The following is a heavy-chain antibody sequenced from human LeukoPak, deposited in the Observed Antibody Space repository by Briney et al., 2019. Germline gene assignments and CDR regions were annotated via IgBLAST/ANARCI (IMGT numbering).Heavy chain of an antibody. CDR3: ARGAPGGYYYDSSGYYYFWFDP. J-gene: IGHJ5*02. CDR1: GGSISSGGYS. CDR2: IYHSGST. D-gene: IGHD3-22*01. Sequence: SQTLSLTCAVSGGSISSGGYSWSWTRQPPGKGLEWIGYIYHSGSTYYNPSLKSRVTISVDRSKNQFSLKLSSVTAADTAVYYCARGAPGGYYYDSSGYYYFWFDPWGQGTLVTVSS. V-gene: IGHV4-30-2*01.